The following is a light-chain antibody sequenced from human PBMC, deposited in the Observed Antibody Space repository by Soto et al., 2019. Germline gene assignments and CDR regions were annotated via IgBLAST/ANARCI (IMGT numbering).Light chain of an antibody. Sequence: DIQMTQSPSSLSASVGDRVTITCRASQSISSYLNWYQQKQGKAPKLLIYAASSLQSGVPSRFSGSGSGTDFTLTISSLQPEDFATYYCQQSYSTPTFGGGTKVEIK. CDR2: AAS. J-gene: IGKJ4*01. V-gene: IGKV1-39*01. CDR1: QSISSY. CDR3: QQSYSTPT.